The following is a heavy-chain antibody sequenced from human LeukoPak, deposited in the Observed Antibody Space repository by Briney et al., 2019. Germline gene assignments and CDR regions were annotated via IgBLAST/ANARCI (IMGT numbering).Heavy chain of an antibody. CDR1: GFTFSSYA. CDR2: ISGSGGST. V-gene: IGHV3-23*01. Sequence: GGSLRLSCAASGFTFSSYAMSWVRQAPGKGLEWVSAISGSGGSTYYADSVKGRFTISRDNSKNTLYLQMNSLRAEDTAVYYCARVITMIVVVITTGYCFDYWGQGTLVTVSS. J-gene: IGHJ4*02. D-gene: IGHD3-22*01. CDR3: ARVITMIVVVITTGYCFDY.